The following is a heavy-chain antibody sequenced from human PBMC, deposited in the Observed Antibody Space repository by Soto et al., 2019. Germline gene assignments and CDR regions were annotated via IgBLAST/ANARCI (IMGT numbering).Heavy chain of an antibody. J-gene: IGHJ4*02. D-gene: IGHD2-15*01. CDR1: GGSISSGNYY. V-gene: IGHV4-30-4*01. CDR3: ATMGTPATGLYFFDY. CDR2: ISYSGST. Sequence: QVQLQESGPGLVKPSQTLSLTCTVSGGSISSGNYYWSWIRQPPGNGLEWIGFISYSGSTYYSTSLKSRVTISVDTSTSQFSLNLSFVTAADTAVYYCATMGTPATGLYFFDYWGQGSLVTVSS.